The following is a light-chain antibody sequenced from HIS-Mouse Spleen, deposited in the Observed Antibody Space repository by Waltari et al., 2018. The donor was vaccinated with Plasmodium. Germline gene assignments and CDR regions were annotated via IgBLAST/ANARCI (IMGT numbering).Light chain of an antibody. V-gene: IGKV3-15*01. J-gene: IGKJ1*01. CDR1: QRVSSN. Sequence: EIVMTQSPATLSVSPGERATLSCRASQRVSSNLPWYQQKPGQAPRLLIYGASTRATGIPARFSGSGSGTEFTLTISSLQSEDFAVYYCQQYNNWPAWTFGQGTKVEIK. CDR2: GAS. CDR3: QQYNNWPAWT.